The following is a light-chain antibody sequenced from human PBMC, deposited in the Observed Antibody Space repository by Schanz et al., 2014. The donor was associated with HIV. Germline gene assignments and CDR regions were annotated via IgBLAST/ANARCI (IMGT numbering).Light chain of an antibody. CDR1: SSNIGDNY. V-gene: IGLV1-51*01. CDR3: ATWDDSLKAWV. CDR2: DNN. J-gene: IGLJ3*02. Sequence: QSVLTQPPSVSAAPGQKVAISCSGGSSNIGDNYVSWYQQFPGTAPKLLIYDNNRRPSGIPGRFSGSRSGTSASLAISGLQSEDEADYYCATWDDSLKAWVFGGGTKVTVL.